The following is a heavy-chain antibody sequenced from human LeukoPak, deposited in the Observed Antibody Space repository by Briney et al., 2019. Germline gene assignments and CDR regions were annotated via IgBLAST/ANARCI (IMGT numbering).Heavy chain of an antibody. D-gene: IGHD2-2*01. CDR3: ASRAGCSSTSCLNYYGMDV. CDR2: ISSSSSYI. Sequence: GGSVTLSRGLSGFTFSSYSMNWVRQPPGRGREWVSSISSSSSYIFYADSMKGRFTISRDNAKNSLYLQMNNLRAEDTAVDYCASRAGCSSTSCLNYYGMDVWGQGTTVTVSS. V-gene: IGHV3-21*01. CDR1: GFTFSSYS. J-gene: IGHJ6*02.